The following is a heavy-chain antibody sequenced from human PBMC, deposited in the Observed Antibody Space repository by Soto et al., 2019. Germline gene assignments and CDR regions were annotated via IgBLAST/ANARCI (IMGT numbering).Heavy chain of an antibody. CDR3: ARAARIVVVPAAIPDYFDY. D-gene: IGHD2-2*02. CDR1: GYTFTSYA. CDR2: INAGNGNT. V-gene: IGHV1-3*01. Sequence: QVQLVQSGAEVKKPGASVKVSCKASGYTFTSYAMHWVRQAPGPRLEWMGWINAGNGNTKYSQKFQGRVTITRDTSASTAYMELSSLRSEDTAVYYCARAARIVVVPAAIPDYFDYWGQGTLVTVSS. J-gene: IGHJ4*02.